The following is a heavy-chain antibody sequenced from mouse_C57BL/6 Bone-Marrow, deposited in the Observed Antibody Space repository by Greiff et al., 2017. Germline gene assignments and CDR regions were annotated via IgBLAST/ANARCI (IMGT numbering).Heavy chain of an antibody. J-gene: IGHJ3*01. V-gene: IGHV1-69*01. CDR1: GYTFTSYW. D-gene: IGHD1-1*01. CDR2: IDPSDSYT. Sequence: VQLKQPGAELVMPGASVKLSCKASGYTFTSYWMHWVKQRPGQGLEWIGEIDPSDSYTNYNQKFKGKSTLTVDKYSSTAYMQLSSLTSEVSAVYYCAIRSNYYGSSSFAYWGQGTLVTVSA. CDR3: AIRSNYYGSSSFAY.